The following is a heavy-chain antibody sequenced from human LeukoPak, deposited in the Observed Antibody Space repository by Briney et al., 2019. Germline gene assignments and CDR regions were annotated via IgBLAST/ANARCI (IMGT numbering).Heavy chain of an antibody. CDR3: ARLSSSWYYFDY. J-gene: IGHJ4*02. D-gene: IGHD6-13*01. Sequence: SETLSLTCTVSGGSISSYYWSWIRQPPGKGLEWIGCIYYSGSTDYNPSLKSRVTISVDTSKNQFSLKLSSVTAADTAVYYCARLSSSWYYFDYWGQGTLVTVSS. V-gene: IGHV4-59*01. CDR2: IYYSGST. CDR1: GGSISSYY.